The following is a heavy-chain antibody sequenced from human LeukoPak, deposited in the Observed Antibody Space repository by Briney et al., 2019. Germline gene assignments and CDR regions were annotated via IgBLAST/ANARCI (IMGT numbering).Heavy chain of an antibody. J-gene: IGHJ4*02. CDR2: LSSGRINK. Sequence: GRSLRLSCAASGFTLSTYGIHWVRQAPGKGLEWVGLLSSGRINKHYADSVKGRFIISRDNSMNTLYLQMNSLGVEDTAVYYCARDHAGSGRAFDYWGQGTLVTVSS. CDR3: ARDHAGSGRAFDY. D-gene: IGHD2-15*01. V-gene: IGHV3-30*03. CDR1: GFTLSTYG.